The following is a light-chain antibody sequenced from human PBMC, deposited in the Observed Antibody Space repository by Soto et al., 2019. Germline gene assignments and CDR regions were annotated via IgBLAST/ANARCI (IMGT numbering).Light chain of an antibody. Sequence: DIQMTQSPSSLSASVGDRVTITCRASQSISTYLIWYQQKPGKAPKRLIYAASSLQSGVPSRFSGSGSGTDFTLTISSLQPEDFATYYCQQSDSIPRTFGQGTQLEIK. V-gene: IGKV1-39*01. CDR3: QQSDSIPRT. J-gene: IGKJ2*01. CDR1: QSISTY. CDR2: AAS.